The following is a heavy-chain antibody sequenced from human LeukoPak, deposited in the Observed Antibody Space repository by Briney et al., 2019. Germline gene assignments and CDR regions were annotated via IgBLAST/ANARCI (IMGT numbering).Heavy chain of an antibody. CDR2: MNPNSGNT. J-gene: IGHJ4*02. CDR1: AYTFTSYD. CDR3: ARGSVVVPAASSFIDY. V-gene: IGHV1-8*01. Sequence: GASVKVSCKASAYTFTSYDINWVRQATGQGLEWMGWMNPNSGNTGYAQKFQGRVTMTRNTSISTAYMELSSLRSEDTAVYYCARGSVVVPAASSFIDYWGQGTLVTVSS. D-gene: IGHD2-2*01.